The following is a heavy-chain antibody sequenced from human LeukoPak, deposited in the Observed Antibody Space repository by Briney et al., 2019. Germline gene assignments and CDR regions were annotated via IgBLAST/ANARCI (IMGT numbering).Heavy chain of an antibody. CDR1: GFTFSSYG. D-gene: IGHD3-3*01. CDR2: IRYDGSNK. V-gene: IGHV3-30*02. J-gene: IGHJ6*03. CDR3: AKVDANPLNYYDFWSGYYYMDV. Sequence: GGSLRLSCAASGFTFSSYGMHWVRQAPGKGLEWVAFIRYDGSNKYYADSVKGRFTISRDNSKNTLYLQTNSLRAEDTAVYYCAKVDANPLNYYDFWSGYYYMDVWGKGTTVTVSS.